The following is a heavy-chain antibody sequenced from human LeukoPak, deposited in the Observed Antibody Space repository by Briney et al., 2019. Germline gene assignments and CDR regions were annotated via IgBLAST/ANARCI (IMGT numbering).Heavy chain of an antibody. CDR3: ARERRDGYNYDYYYYYMDV. J-gene: IGHJ6*03. CDR1: GGSISSYY. V-gene: IGHV4-4*07. Sequence: PPETLSLTCAVSGGSISSYYWSWIRQPAGKGLEWIWHIYTSGSTNYNPSPKSRVTMSVDTSKNQFSLKLSSVTAADTAVYYCARERRDGYNYDYYYYYMDVWGKGTTVTVSS. D-gene: IGHD5-24*01. CDR2: IYTSGST.